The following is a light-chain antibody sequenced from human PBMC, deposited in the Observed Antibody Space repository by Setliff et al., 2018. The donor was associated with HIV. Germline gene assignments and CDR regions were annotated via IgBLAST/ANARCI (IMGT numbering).Light chain of an antibody. CDR2: EVS. CDR1: NSDIGGYDY. Sequence: QSVLTQPASVSGSPGQSITISCTGTNSDIGGYDYVYWYQQQPGKAPKLMIYEVSGRPSGVSYRFSGSKSGTTASLTISGLQTEDGVDYFCSSYTSSGTLFVFGTGTKVTVL. CDR3: SSYTSSGTLFV. V-gene: IGLV2-14*01. J-gene: IGLJ1*01.